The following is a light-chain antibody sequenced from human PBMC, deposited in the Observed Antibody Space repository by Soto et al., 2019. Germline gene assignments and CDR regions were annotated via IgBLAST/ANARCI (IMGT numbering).Light chain of an antibody. CDR2: GAS. J-gene: IGKJ5*01. CDR3: EHYGSSPTT. CDR1: QSVRSNH. V-gene: IGKV3-20*01. Sequence: EIVLLQSPDTLPLSPGERVTLSCRASQSVRSNHLAWYQQKPGQAPRPLMFGASIRATGIPDWFGGSGSGTDYTLTTTSLEPEGFRVYYCEHYGSSPTTFGQGTRLDIK.